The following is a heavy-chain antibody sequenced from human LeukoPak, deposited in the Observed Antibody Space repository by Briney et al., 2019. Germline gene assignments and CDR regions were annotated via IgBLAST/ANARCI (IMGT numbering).Heavy chain of an antibody. J-gene: IGHJ4*02. Sequence: KPGGSLRLSCAASGFTFSSYSMNWVRQAPGKGLEWVSSISCSSSYIYYADSVKGRFTISRDNAKNSLYLQMNSLRAEDTAVYYCARARGYSYDGGSYWGQGTLVTVSS. D-gene: IGHD5-18*01. CDR3: ARARGYSYDGGSY. V-gene: IGHV3-21*01. CDR1: GFTFSSYS. CDR2: ISCSSSYI.